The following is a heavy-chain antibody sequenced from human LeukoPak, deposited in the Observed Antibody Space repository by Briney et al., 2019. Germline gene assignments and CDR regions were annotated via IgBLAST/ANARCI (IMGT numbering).Heavy chain of an antibody. V-gene: IGHV1-2*02. CDR1: GYTFTGYY. Sequence: GASVKVSCKASGYTFTGYYMHWVRQAPGQGLEWMGWINPNSGGTNYAQKFQGRVTMTRDTSISTAYMELSRLRSDDTAVYYCARDPGGSWLPVDYWGQGTLVTVSS. CDR2: INPNSGGT. D-gene: IGHD5-24*01. CDR3: ARDPGGSWLPVDY. J-gene: IGHJ4*02.